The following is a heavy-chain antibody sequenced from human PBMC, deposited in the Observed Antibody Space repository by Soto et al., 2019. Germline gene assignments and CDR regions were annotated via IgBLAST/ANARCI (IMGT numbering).Heavy chain of an antibody. J-gene: IGHJ4*02. D-gene: IGHD6-13*01. CDR2: ISYDGSNK. CDR1: GFTFSSYG. V-gene: IGHV3-30*18. CDR3: AKEGIADFDY. Sequence: GGSLRLSCAASGFTFSSYGMHWARQAPGKGLEWVAVISYDGSNKYYADSVKGRFTISRDNSKNTLYLQMNSLRAEDTAVYYCAKEGIADFDYWGQGTLVTVSS.